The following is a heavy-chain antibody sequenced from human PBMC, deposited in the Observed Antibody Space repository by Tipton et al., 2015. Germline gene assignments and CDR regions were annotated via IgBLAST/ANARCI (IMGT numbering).Heavy chain of an antibody. Sequence: TLSLTCTVSGGSISNSNYYWGWIRQPPGKGLEWIGSLSYSGKTDYNPPLRSRVTISVDTSKNQFSLRLSSVTAADTAVYYCARSLFPETAGLENWLDPWGQGTLVTVSS. V-gene: IGHV4-39*01. CDR2: LSYSGKT. CDR3: ARSLFPETAGLENWLDP. CDR1: GGSISNSNYY. J-gene: IGHJ5*02. D-gene: IGHD6-13*01.